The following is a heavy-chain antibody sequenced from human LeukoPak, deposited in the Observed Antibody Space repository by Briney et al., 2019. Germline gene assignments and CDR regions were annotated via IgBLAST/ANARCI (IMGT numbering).Heavy chain of an antibody. V-gene: IGHV4-39*07. D-gene: IGHD6-19*01. CDR3: AREGQWLPDWFDP. CDR2: ICYSGST. CDR1: GGSISSSSYC. J-gene: IGHJ5*02. Sequence: SETLSLTCTVSGGSISSSSYCWGWIRQPPGKGLEWIGSICYSGSTFYNPSLKSRVTLSVDTSKNQFSLKVNSVTAADTAVYYCAREGQWLPDWFDPWGQGTLVTVSS.